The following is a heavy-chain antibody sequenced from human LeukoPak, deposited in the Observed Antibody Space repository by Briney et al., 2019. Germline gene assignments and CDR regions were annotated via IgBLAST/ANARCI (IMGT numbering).Heavy chain of an antibody. CDR2: IWFGGSIK. Sequence: GGSLRLSCAASGFTFSNYGMHWVRQAPGKGLEWVAVIWFGGSIKYYADSVKGRFTISRDNSENTLYLQMNSLRTEDTAVYYCAKDRGSGSYPSLTDWGQGTLVTVSS. J-gene: IGHJ4*02. CDR3: AKDRGSGSYPSLTD. V-gene: IGHV3-30*02. CDR1: GFTFSNYG. D-gene: IGHD1-26*01.